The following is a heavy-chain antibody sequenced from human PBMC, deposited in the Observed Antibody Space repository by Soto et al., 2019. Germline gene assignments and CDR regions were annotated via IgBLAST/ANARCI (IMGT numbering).Heavy chain of an antibody. D-gene: IGHD4-4*01. CDR2: FYYSEST. Sequence: SETLSLTCTVSGGSISSYYWSWIRQPPGKGLEWIGTFYYSESTNYNPSLESRVTISLDTSKNQISLQLSSVTAADTAVYYCAGDYSNYKFAYWGQGTQVTVSS. CDR1: GGSISSYY. J-gene: IGHJ4*02. CDR3: AGDYSNYKFAY. V-gene: IGHV4-59*12.